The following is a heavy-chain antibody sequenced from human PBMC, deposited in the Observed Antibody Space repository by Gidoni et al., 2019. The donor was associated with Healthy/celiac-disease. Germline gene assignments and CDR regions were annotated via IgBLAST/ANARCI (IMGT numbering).Heavy chain of an antibody. V-gene: IGHV1-46*02. CDR1: GYTFHSYY. Sequence: QVQLVQSGAEVKKPGASVKVSCKASGYTFHSYYMHWVRQAPGQGLEWMGIINPSGGSTSYAQKFQGRVTMTRDTSTSTVYMELSSLRSEDTAVYYCARTSKYDSSGYYFDYWGQGTLVTVSS. J-gene: IGHJ4*02. CDR2: INPSGGST. D-gene: IGHD3-22*01. CDR3: ARTSKYDSSGYYFDY.